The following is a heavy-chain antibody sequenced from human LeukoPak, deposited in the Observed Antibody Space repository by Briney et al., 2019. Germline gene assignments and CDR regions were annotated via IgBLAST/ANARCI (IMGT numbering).Heavy chain of an antibody. CDR2: MNPNSGNS. CDR1: GYTFTNFE. V-gene: IGHV1-8*03. J-gene: IGHJ4*02. D-gene: IGHD6-19*01. Sequence: ASVKVSCKASGYTFTNFEVNWVRQAAGQGLEWMGWMNPNSGNSGFAQKFQGRVAITSDNSISTAYMEVSGLTPDDTAVYFCARVAPQWLAPIDYWGQGTLVIVSS. CDR3: ARVAPQWLAPIDY.